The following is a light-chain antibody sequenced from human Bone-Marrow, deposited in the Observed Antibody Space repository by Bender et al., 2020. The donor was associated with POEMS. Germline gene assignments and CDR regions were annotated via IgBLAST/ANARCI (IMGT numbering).Light chain of an antibody. V-gene: IGLV2-14*02. CDR3: SSFASSSTWV. Sequence: QSALTQPASVSGSPGQSITISCTGTSSDVGSHNLVSWYQQHPGKAPKLIIFEANKRPSGVSDRFSGSKSGDTAALTISGLQAEDEADYYCSSFASSSTWVFGGGTKLTVL. CDR2: EAN. CDR1: SSDVGSHNL. J-gene: IGLJ3*02.